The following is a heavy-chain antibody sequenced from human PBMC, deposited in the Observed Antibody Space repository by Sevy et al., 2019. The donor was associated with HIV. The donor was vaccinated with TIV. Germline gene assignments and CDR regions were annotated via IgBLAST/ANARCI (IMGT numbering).Heavy chain of an antibody. D-gene: IGHD3-10*01. Sequence: GGSLRLSCAASGFTFSSYGMHWVRQAPGKGLEWVAVIWYDGSNKYYADSVKGRFTISRDNSKNTLYLQMNSLRAEDTAVYYCASDQVPFYGSGSYYKGPFYWGQGTLVTVSS. CDR2: IWYDGSNK. V-gene: IGHV3-33*01. CDR3: ASDQVPFYGSGSYYKGPFY. J-gene: IGHJ4*02. CDR1: GFTFSSYG.